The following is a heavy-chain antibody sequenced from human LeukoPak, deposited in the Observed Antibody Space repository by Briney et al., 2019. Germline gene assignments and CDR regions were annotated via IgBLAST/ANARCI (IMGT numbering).Heavy chain of an antibody. CDR2: IQDTGMT. CDR3: AGRGRGYSPN. V-gene: IGHV4-4*09. Sequence: SETLPLTRNVSGDSFSSGDWSWLRQSPGKGLEWIGFIQDTGMTDYNPSLKSRLLISLDPSKNQFSLNLRSVTAADTDVYYCAGRGRGYSPNWGEGALGTISS. J-gene: IGHJ1*01. CDR1: GDSFSSGD. D-gene: IGHD2-15*01.